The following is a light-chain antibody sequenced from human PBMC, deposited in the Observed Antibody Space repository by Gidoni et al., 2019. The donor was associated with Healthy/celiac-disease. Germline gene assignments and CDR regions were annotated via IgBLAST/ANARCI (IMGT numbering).Light chain of an antibody. CDR3: QQYGSSPSYT. CDR2: GAS. J-gene: IGKJ2*01. CDR1: QSVSSSY. Sequence: DIVLTKSPGTLSLSPGERATLSCRASQSVSSSYLAWYQQKPGQAPRLLIYGASSRATGIPDRFSGSGSGTDFTLTISRLEPEDFAVYYCQQYGSSPSYTFGQGTKLEIK. V-gene: IGKV3-20*01.